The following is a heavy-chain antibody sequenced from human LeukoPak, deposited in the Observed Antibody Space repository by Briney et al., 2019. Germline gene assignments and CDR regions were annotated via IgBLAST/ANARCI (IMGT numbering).Heavy chain of an antibody. CDR3: AKDLGDYVWGSYRPPPGFFDY. V-gene: IGHV3-43*02. Sequence: PGGSLRLSCAASGFTFDDYAMHWVRQAPGKGLEWVSLISGDGGSTYYADSVKGRFTIFRDNSKNSLYLQMNSLRTEDTALYYCAKDLGDYVWGSYRPPPGFFDYWGQGTLVTVSS. CDR2: ISGDGGST. CDR1: GFTFDDYA. J-gene: IGHJ4*02. D-gene: IGHD3-16*02.